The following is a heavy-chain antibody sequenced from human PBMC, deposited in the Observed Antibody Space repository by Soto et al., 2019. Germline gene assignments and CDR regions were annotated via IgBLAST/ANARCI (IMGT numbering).Heavy chain of an antibody. CDR1: GGSVSSGSYY. J-gene: IGHJ4*02. CDR3: SRGYPTKLIDY. Sequence: SETLCLTCTVSGGSVSSGSYYWSWIRQPPGKGLEWIGYIYYTGSTNYNPSLKSRVTISVDTSKNQFSLKLTSVTAADTAVYDCSRGYPTKLIDYWGQRALVIVSS. CDR2: IYYTGST. D-gene: IGHD1-1*01. V-gene: IGHV4-61*01.